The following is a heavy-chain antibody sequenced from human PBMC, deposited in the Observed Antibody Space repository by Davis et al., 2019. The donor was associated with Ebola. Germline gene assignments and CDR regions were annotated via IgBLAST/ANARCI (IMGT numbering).Heavy chain of an antibody. CDR3: TKGDRDYSSSPFDY. Sequence: GGSLRLSCAASGFSFSDYSMTWIRRAPGKGLELLSYISGSGTNTNYADSVKGRFTISRDNAKKSLYLQMNSLRAEDTALYSCTKGDRDYSSSPFDYWGQGTLVTVSS. D-gene: IGHD3-22*01. V-gene: IGHV3-11*03. J-gene: IGHJ4*02. CDR2: ISGSGTNT. CDR1: GFSFSDYS.